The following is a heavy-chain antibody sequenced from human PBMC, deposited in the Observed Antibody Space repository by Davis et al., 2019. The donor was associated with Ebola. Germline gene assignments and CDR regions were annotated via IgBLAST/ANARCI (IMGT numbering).Heavy chain of an antibody. CDR1: GGSISSYY. CDR2: IYSSGST. CDR3: ANEIAAAVDY. V-gene: IGHV4-59*08. D-gene: IGHD6-13*01. Sequence: SETLSLTCTVSGGSISSYYWSWIRQPPGKGLEWIGYIYSSGSTNYKPSLKSRVTISVDTSKNQFSLKLSSVTAADTAVYYCANEIAAAVDYWGQGTLVTVSS. J-gene: IGHJ4*02.